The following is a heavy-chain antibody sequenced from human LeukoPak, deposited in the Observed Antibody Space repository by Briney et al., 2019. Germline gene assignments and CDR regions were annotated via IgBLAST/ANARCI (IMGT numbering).Heavy chain of an antibody. D-gene: IGHD3-22*01. CDR1: GGSISSYY. Sequence: SETLSLTCIVSGGSISSYYWSWIRQPAGKGLEWIGQIHTSGSTNYNPSLKSRVTISVDTSKNQFSLKLSSVTAADTAVYYCATALFNYYDSSGYYGYWGQGTLVTVSS. V-gene: IGHV4-4*08. J-gene: IGHJ4*02. CDR3: ATALFNYYDSSGYYGY. CDR2: IHTSGST.